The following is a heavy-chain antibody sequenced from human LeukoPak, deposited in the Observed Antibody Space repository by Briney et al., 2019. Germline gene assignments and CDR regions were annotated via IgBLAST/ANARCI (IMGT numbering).Heavy chain of an antibody. D-gene: IGHD4-17*01. CDR3: ARDRHDYGDDPRVYYYYGMDV. CDR1: GGSISSGGYY. CDR2: IYYSGST. J-gene: IGHJ6*02. Sequence: PSETLSLTCTVSGGSISSGGYYWSWIRQHPGKGLEWIGYIYYSGSTYYNPSLKSRVTISVDTSKNQFSLKLSSVTAADTAVYYCARDRHDYGDDPRVYYYYGMDVWGQGTTVTVSS. V-gene: IGHV4-31*03.